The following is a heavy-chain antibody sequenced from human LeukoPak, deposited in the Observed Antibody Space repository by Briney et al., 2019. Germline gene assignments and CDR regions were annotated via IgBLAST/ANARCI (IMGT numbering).Heavy chain of an antibody. D-gene: IGHD6-13*01. CDR1: GFTVSSNY. J-gene: IGHJ4*02. CDR3: AGEDRSSWYRH. Sequence: GGSLRLSCAASGFTVSSNYMSWVRQAPGKGLEWVSVIYSGGSTYYADSVKGRFTISRDNSKNTLYLQMNSLRVEDTAVYYCAGEDRSSWYRHWGQGTLVTVSS. CDR2: IYSGGST. V-gene: IGHV3-53*01.